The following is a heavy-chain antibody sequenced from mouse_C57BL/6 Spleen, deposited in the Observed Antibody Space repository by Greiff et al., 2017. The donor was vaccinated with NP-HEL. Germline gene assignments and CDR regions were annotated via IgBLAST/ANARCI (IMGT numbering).Heavy chain of an antibody. V-gene: IGHV1-53*01. CDR3: ARSRDYEYYFDY. Sequence: QVQLQQPGTELVKPGASVNLSCNASGYTFTSYWMHWVKQRPGQGLEWIGNINPSNGGTNYNEKFKSKATLTVDKSSSTAYMQLSSLTSEDSAVYYCARSRDYEYYFDYWGQGTTLTVSS. CDR2: INPSNGGT. CDR1: GYTFTSYW. J-gene: IGHJ2*01. D-gene: IGHD2-4*01.